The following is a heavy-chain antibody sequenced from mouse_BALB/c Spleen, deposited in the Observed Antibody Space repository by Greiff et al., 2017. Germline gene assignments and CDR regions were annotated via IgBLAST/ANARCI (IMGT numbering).Heavy chain of an antibody. D-gene: IGHD1-1*01. CDR1: GFTFSSYT. Sequence: VQLKESGGGLVQPGGSLKLSCAASGFTFSSYTMSWVRQTPEKRLEWVAYISNGGGSTYYPDTVKGRFTISRDNAKNTLYLQMSSLKSEDTAMYYCARHDGYGSRGAMDYWGQGTSVTVSS. V-gene: IGHV5-12-2*01. CDR2: ISNGGGST. J-gene: IGHJ4*01. CDR3: ARHDGYGSRGAMDY.